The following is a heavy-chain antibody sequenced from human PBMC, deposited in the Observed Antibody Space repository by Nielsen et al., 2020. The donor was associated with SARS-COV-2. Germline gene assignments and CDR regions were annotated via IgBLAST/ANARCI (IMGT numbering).Heavy chain of an antibody. CDR3: VRDNWGRMDV. D-gene: IGHD7-27*01. Sequence: SLKISCAASGFSVSSNYMSWVRQAAGKGLEWVPVIYSDDSASYADSVKGRFTVPRDNFKNMLFLQMNSLRAEDTGVYYCVRDNWGRMDVWGQGTTVTVSS. J-gene: IGHJ6*02. CDR2: IYSDDSA. CDR1: GFSVSSNY. V-gene: IGHV3-66*01.